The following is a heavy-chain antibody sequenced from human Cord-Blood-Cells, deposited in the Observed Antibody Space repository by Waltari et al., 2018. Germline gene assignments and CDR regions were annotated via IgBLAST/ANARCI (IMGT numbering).Heavy chain of an antibody. CDR1: GFTFSSYA. J-gene: IGHJ3*02. Sequence: EVQLLESGGGLVQPGGSLRLSCAASGFTFSSYAMSWVRQAPGKGLEWVSAISGSGGSTYYADSVKGRFTISRDNSKNTLYLQMNSLRAEDTAVYYCAKDQVVVVPAAIPGAFDIWGQGTMVTVSS. V-gene: IGHV3-23*01. CDR2: ISGSGGST. CDR3: AKDQVVVVPAAIPGAFDI. D-gene: IGHD2-2*02.